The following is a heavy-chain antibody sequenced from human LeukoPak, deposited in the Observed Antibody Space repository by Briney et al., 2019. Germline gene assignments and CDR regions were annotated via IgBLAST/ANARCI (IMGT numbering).Heavy chain of an antibody. J-gene: IGHJ4*02. CDR3: AREDYYDSSGYYCY. CDR1: GFTFSSYW. CDR2: INSDGSST. V-gene: IGHV3-74*01. D-gene: IGHD3-22*01. Sequence: GGSLRLSXAASGFTFSSYWMHWLRQAPGKGLVWVSRINSDGSSTSYADSVKGRFTISRDNAKNTLYLQMNSLRAEDTAVYYCAREDYYDSSGYYCYWGQGTLVTVSS.